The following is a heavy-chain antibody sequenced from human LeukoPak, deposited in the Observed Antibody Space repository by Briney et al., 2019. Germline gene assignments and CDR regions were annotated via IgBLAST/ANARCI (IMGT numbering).Heavy chain of an antibody. CDR2: IYNSGGT. D-gene: IGHD4-23*01. CDR3: ARYRGNSNGGFDP. CDR1: GGSISSYY. J-gene: IGHJ5*02. Sequence: SETLSLTCTVSGGSISSYYWSWIRQPPGKGLEWIGNIYNSGGTNYNPSLKSRVTTSVDTSKNQFSLKLTSVTAADTAVYYCARYRGNSNGGFDPWGQGTLVTVSS. V-gene: IGHV4-59*01.